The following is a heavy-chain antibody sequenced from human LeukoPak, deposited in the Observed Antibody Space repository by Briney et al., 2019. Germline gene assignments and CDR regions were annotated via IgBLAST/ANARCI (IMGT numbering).Heavy chain of an antibody. J-gene: IGHJ4*02. CDR2: INTSGST. CDR3: ARVTTGGYYNC. Sequence: SQTLPLTCTVSGGSISSGCYYWSWIRQPAGQGLKWIVCINTSGSTNHTLSLKSRVNISVDTSKNQFSLKLSSVTAADTAVYYCARVTTGGYYNCWGQGTLVTVSS. CDR1: GGSISSGCYY. D-gene: IGHD3-22*01. V-gene: IGHV4-61*02.